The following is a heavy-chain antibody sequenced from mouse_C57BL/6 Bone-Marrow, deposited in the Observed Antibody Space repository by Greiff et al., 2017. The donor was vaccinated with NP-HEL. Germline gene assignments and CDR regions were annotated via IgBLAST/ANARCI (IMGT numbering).Heavy chain of an antibody. V-gene: IGHV14-4*01. CDR2: IDPENGDT. CDR1: GFNIKDDY. Sequence: EVQLQQSGAELVRPGASVKLSCTASGFNIKDDYMHWVKQRPEQGLEWIGWIDPENGDTECASKFQGKATITADTSSNTAYLQLSSLTSEDTAVYYCTTCYYGSSPYYAMDYWGQGTSVTVSS. D-gene: IGHD1-1*01. J-gene: IGHJ4*01. CDR3: TTCYYGSSPYYAMDY.